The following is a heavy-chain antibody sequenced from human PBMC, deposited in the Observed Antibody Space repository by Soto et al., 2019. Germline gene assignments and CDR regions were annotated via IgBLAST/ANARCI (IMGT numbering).Heavy chain of an antibody. CDR1: GGSLIRGGYY. J-gene: IGHJ6*02. Sequence: LSLTCTVSGGSLIRGGYYWGWIRQHPGKGLEWIGHIYYSGSTDYSPSLKSRATISVDTSKNQFSLKLSSVTAADTAMYYCARVITAMTLGTSGYDDGMDVWGQGTTVTVSS. CDR3: ARVITAMTLGTSGYDDGMDV. V-gene: IGHV4-31*03. CDR2: IYYSGST. D-gene: IGHD5-18*01.